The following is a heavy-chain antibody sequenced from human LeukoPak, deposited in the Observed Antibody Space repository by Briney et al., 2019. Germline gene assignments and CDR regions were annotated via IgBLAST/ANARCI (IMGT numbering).Heavy chain of an antibody. D-gene: IGHD3-10*01. CDR1: GGTFSSYA. J-gene: IGHJ4*02. V-gene: IGHV1-69*13. CDR2: IIPIFGTA. CDR3: AKPYYGSGAFDY. Sequence: SVKVSCKASGGTFSSYAISWVRQASGQGLEWMGGIIPIFGTANYAQKFQGRGTITADESTSTAYMELSSLRSEDTAVYYCAKPYYGSGAFDYWGQGTLVTVSS.